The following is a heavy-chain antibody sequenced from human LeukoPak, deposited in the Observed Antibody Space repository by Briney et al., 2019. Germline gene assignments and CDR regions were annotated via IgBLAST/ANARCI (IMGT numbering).Heavy chain of an antibody. D-gene: IGHD6-19*01. J-gene: IGHJ4*02. CDR2: ISSSGSTI. Sequence: GGSLRLSCAASGFTFSDYYMSWIRQAPGKGLEWVSYISSSGSTIYYADSVKGRFTISRDNAKNSLYLQMNSLRAEDTAVYYCASRAPDSSGWYYFDYWGQGTLVTVSS. CDR3: ASRAPDSSGWYYFDY. CDR1: GFTFSDYY. V-gene: IGHV3-11*04.